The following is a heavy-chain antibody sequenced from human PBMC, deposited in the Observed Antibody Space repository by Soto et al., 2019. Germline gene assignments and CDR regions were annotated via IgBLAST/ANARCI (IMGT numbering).Heavy chain of an antibody. V-gene: IGHV1-69*13. D-gene: IGHD3-22*01. CDR3: ARDRMPSAYYYDSSGPLDY. CDR1: GGTFSSYA. J-gene: IGHJ4*02. CDR2: IIPIFGTA. Sequence: SVKVSCKASGGTFSSYAISWVRQAPGQGLEWMGGIIPIFGTANYAQKFQGRVTITADESTSTAYMELSSLRSEDTALYYCARDRMPSAYYYDSSGPLDYWGQGTLVTVSS.